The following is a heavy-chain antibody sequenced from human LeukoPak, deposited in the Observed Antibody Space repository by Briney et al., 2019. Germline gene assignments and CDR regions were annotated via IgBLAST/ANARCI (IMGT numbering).Heavy chain of an antibody. J-gene: IGHJ4*02. V-gene: IGHV3-33*01. CDR2: IWYDGSNK. Sequence: GGSLRLSCAASGYTFSDYGMHWVRQAPGKGLEWVAVIWYDGSNKDYAESVKGRFTISRDNSKNTLYLQMNSLRAEDTAVYYCARVLSASPGTPIEYWGQGALVTVSS. CDR1: GYTFSDYG. CDR3: ARVLSASPGTPIEY. D-gene: IGHD3-10*01.